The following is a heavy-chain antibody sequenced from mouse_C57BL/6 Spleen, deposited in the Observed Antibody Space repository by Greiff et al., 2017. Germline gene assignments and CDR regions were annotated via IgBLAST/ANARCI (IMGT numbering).Heavy chain of an antibody. CDR3: ARQLRPFYAMDY. J-gene: IGHJ4*01. Sequence: EVKLVESGGGLVQPGGSLKLSCAASGFTFSDYYMYWVRQTPETRLEWVAYISNGGGSTYYPDTVKGRFTISRDNAKNTLYLQMSRLKSEDTAMYYCARQLRPFYAMDYWGQGTSVTVSS. CDR1: GFTFSDYY. CDR2: ISNGGGST. V-gene: IGHV5-12*01. D-gene: IGHD3-2*02.